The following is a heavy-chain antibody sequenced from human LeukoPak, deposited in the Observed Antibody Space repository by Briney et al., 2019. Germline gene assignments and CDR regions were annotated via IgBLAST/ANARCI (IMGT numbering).Heavy chain of an antibody. CDR2: INSDGSST. CDR1: GFTFSDYA. CDR3: ARVTSVTGTIFDY. J-gene: IGHJ4*02. D-gene: IGHD1-7*01. V-gene: IGHV3-74*01. Sequence: PGGSLRLSCAASGFTFSDYAMFWVRQAPGKGLVWVSRINSDGSSTSYADSVKGRFTISRDNAKNTLYLQMNSLRAEDTAVYYCARVTSVTGTIFDYWGQGTLVTVSS.